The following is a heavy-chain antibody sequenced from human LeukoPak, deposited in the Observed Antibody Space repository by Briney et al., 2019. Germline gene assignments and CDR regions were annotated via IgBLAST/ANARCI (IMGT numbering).Heavy chain of an antibody. D-gene: IGHD3-22*01. V-gene: IGHV3-53*01. CDR1: GFTVSSNY. CDR3: ARGDDSRGYYYGY. CDR2: IYSGGRT. J-gene: IGHJ4*02. Sequence: PGRSLRLSCAASGFTVSSNYMSWVRQAPGKGLEWVSVIYSGGRTYYADSVKGRFTISRDKSKNTLYLQMNSLRAEDTAVYYCARGDDSRGYYYGYWGQGTLVTVSS.